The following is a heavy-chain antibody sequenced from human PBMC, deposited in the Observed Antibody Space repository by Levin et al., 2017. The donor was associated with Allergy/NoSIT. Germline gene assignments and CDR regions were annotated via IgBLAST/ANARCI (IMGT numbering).Heavy chain of an antibody. V-gene: IGHV4-59*01. CDR1: GGSISSYY. Sequence: SETLPLTCIVSGGSISSYYWSWIRQPPGKGLEWIGFISDSGDTNYNSSLKSRVTISVDTSKNQFSLNLRSVTAADTAVYYCARDKHHGYDSWGQGILVTVSS. J-gene: IGHJ4*02. D-gene: IGHD1-14*01. CDR3: ARDKHHGYDS. CDR2: ISDSGDT.